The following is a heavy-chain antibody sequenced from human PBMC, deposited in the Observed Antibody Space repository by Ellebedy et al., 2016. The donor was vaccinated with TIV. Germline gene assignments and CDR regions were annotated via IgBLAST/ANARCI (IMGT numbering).Heavy chain of an antibody. D-gene: IGHD5-18*01. CDR1: GYTFTTYH. CDR3: ARGVSYGLEY. CDR2: INPSGGST. Sequence: ASVKVSCKASGYTFTTYHMHWVRQAPGQGPEWTGIINPSGGSTSYAQKFQGRVTMTRDTSTSTVYMELSSLRSEDTAVYYCARGVSYGLEYWGQGTLVTVSS. V-gene: IGHV1-46*01. J-gene: IGHJ4*02.